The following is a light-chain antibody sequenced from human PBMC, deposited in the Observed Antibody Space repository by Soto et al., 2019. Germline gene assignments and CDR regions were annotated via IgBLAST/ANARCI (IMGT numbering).Light chain of an antibody. CDR1: SSDVGGYNY. CDR2: EVS. J-gene: IGLJ1*01. CDR3: SSYTSRSNYV. V-gene: IGLV2-14*01. Sequence: QSALTQPASVSGSPAQSITISCTGTSSDVGGYNYVSWYQQHPGKAPKLMIYEVSNRPSGVSNRFSGSKSGNTASLTISGLQAEDETHYQCSSYTSRSNYVFGPGTKATVL.